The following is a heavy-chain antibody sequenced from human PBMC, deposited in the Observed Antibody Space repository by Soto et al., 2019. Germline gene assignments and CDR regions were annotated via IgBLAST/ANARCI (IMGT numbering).Heavy chain of an antibody. J-gene: IGHJ6*01. CDR3: ARGTRKTHYGSGSSRWGYYYYGMDV. Sequence: QVQLVESGGGVVQPGRSLRLSCAASGFTFSSYAMHWVRQAPGKGLEWVAVISYDGSNKYYADSVKGRFTISRDNSKNTLYLQMNSLRAEDTAVYYCARGTRKTHYGSGSSRWGYYYYGMDVW. D-gene: IGHD3-10*01. CDR1: GFTFSSYA. CDR2: ISYDGSNK. V-gene: IGHV3-30-3*01.